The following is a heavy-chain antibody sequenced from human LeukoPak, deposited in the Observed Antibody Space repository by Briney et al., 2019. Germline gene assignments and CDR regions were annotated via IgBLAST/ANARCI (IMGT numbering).Heavy chain of an antibody. CDR1: GFTFSSYA. Sequence: GGSLRLSCAASGFTFSSYAMSWIRQAPGKGLEWVSYISSSGSTIYYADSVKGRFTISRDNAKNSLYLQMNSLRAEDTAVYYCARDGPTWGCSSTSCYMDYWGQGTLVTVSS. J-gene: IGHJ4*02. V-gene: IGHV3-11*01. D-gene: IGHD2-2*02. CDR3: ARDGPTWGCSSTSCYMDY. CDR2: ISSSGSTI.